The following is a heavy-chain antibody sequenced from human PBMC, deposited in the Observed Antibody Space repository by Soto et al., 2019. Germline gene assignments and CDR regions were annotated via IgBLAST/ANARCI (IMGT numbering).Heavy chain of an antibody. CDR2: ISGYNGDT. CDR3: AKNGQPPYYYNGLDV. D-gene: IGHD2-8*01. CDR1: GYTFTRYG. J-gene: IGHJ6*02. Sequence: QGQLVQSEAEVKKPGASVKVSCKASGYTFTRYGISWVRQAPGQGLEWMGWISGYNGDTNYAQKFQGRVIMTIDTPTGTAFMELRSLTSDDTAVYYCAKNGQPPYYYNGLDVWGQGTTVTVSS. V-gene: IGHV1-18*01.